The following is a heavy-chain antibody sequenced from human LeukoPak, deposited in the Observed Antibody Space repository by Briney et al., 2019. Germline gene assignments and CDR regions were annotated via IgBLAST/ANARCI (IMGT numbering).Heavy chain of an antibody. V-gene: IGHV1-69*13. J-gene: IGHJ6*03. CDR3: ARMSKNYDFWSGYHYYYYYMDV. Sequence: GASVKVSCKASGGTFSSYAISWVRQAPGQGLEWMGGIIPIFGTANYAQKFQGRVTITADESTSTAYMELSSLRSEDTAVYYCARMSKNYDFWSGYHYYYYYMDVWGKGTTVTVSS. CDR1: GGTFSSYA. D-gene: IGHD3-3*01. CDR2: IIPIFGTA.